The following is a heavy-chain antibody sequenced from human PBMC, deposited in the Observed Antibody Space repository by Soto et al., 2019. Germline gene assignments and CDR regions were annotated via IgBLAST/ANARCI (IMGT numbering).Heavy chain of an antibody. CDR3: ARTPNCGGDCYWYYFDY. D-gene: IGHD2-21*02. Sequence: SGPTLVNPTQTLTLTCTFSGFSLSTSGMRVSWIRQPPGKALEWLARIDWDDDKFYSTSLKTRLTISKDTSKNQVVLTMTNMDPVDTATYYCARTPNCGGDCYWYYFDYWGQGTLVTVSS. CDR1: GFSLSTSGMR. CDR2: IDWDDDK. J-gene: IGHJ4*02. V-gene: IGHV2-70*04.